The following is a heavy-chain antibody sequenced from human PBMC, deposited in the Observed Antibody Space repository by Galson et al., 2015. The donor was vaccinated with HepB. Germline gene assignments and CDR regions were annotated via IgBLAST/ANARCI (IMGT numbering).Heavy chain of an antibody. V-gene: IGHV2-70*04. CDR2: IDWDDDK. D-gene: IGHD1-26*01. CDR3: ARMGSGSRSRDAFDI. CDR1: GFSLSTSGMR. J-gene: IGHJ3*02. Sequence: LVKPTQTLTLTCTFSGFSLSTSGMRVSWIRQPPGKALEWLARIDWDDDKFYSTSLKTRLTISKDTSKNQVVLTMTNMDPVDTATYYCARMGSGSRSRDAFDIWGQGTMVTVSS.